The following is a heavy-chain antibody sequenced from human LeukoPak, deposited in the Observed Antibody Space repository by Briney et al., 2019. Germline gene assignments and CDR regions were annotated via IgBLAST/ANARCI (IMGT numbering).Heavy chain of an antibody. J-gene: IGHJ4*02. CDR3: ATGGLRYDY. Sequence: GGSLRLSCAASGITFSNAWMSWVRQAPGKGLEWVGRIKSKADGGTTDYATPVKGRFTISRDDSKNTLYLQMNSLKTDDTAVYYCATGGLRYDYWGQGTLVTVSS. D-gene: IGHD4-17*01. V-gene: IGHV3-15*01. CDR2: IKSKADGGTT. CDR1: GITFSNAW.